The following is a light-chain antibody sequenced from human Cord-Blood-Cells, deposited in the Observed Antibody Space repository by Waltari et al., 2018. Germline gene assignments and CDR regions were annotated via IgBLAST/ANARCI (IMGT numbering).Light chain of an antibody. CDR2: AAS. V-gene: IGKV1-8*01. Sequence: AIRMTQSPSSFSASTGDRVTITCRASQGISSYLAWYQHKPGKAPKLLIYAASTLQSGVPSRFSGSGSGTDFTLTISCLQSEDCATYYCQQYYSYPYSFGQGTKLEIK. J-gene: IGKJ2*03. CDR1: QGISSY. CDR3: QQYYSYPYS.